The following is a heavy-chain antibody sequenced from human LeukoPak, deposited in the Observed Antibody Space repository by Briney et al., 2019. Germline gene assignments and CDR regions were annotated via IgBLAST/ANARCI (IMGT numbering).Heavy chain of an antibody. D-gene: IGHD5-18*01. CDR3: AKEGGESYGHSYFDY. J-gene: IGHJ4*02. Sequence: PGGSLRLSCAASGFTFSSYGMHWVRQAPGKGLEWVAVISYDGSNKYYADSVKGRFTISRDNSKNTLYLQMNSLRAEDTAVYYCAKEGGESYGHSYFDYWGQGTLVTVSS. CDR1: GFTFSSYG. CDR2: ISYDGSNK. V-gene: IGHV3-30*18.